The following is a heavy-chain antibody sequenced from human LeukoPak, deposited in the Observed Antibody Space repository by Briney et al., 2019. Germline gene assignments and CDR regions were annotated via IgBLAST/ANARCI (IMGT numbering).Heavy chain of an antibody. CDR1: GASVGSGSYH. V-gene: IGHV4-61*01. CDR2: IDNSGT. J-gene: IGHJ3*02. D-gene: IGHD3-9*01. CDR3: ARYYDILTGYPLDAFDI. Sequence: SETLSLICTVSGASVGSGSYHWSWIRQPPGKGLEWIGYIDNSGTNYNPSLKSRVTISADTSKNQFSLRLSSVTAADTAVYYCARYYDILTGYPLDAFDIWGQGTMVTVSS.